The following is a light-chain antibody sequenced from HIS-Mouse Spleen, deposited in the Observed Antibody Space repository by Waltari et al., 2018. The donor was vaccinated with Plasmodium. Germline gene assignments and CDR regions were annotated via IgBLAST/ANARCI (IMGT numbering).Light chain of an antibody. CDR1: QAISNS. CDR2: DAS. CDR3: QQYDNLPPLFT. V-gene: IGKV1-33*01. J-gene: IGKJ3*01. Sequence: DIQMTQSPSSLTASVGDRVTSTCQASQAISNSLNWSQQKPGKAPKLLIYDASNLEKGVRSRFSGSGSGTEFTFTISSLQPEDIATYYCQQYDNLPPLFTFGPGTKVDIK.